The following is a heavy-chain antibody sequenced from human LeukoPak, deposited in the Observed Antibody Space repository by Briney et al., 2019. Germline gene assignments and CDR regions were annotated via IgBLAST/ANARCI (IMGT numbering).Heavy chain of an antibody. CDR3: ARGGWLSEYYFDY. D-gene: IGHD3-22*01. CDR2: IYHGGST. CDR1: GYSISSGYY. Sequence: PSETLSLTCTVSGYSISSGYYWGWVRQPPGKGLEWIGSIYHGGSTYYNPSLKSRVTISVDTSKNQFSLKLSSVTAADTAVYYCARGGWLSEYYFDYWGQGTLVTVSS. J-gene: IGHJ4*02. V-gene: IGHV4-38-2*02.